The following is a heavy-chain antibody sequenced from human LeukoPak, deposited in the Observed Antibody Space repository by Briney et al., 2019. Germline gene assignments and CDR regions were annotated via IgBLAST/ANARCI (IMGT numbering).Heavy chain of an antibody. D-gene: IGHD4-17*01. CDR3: ARTPDYGDYPDY. J-gene: IGHJ4*02. CDR1: GGTFSSYA. Sequence: ASVKVSCKASGGTFSSYAISWVRQAPGQGLEWMGGIIPIFGTANYAQKFQGRVTITADESTSTAYMELRSLRSDDTAVYYCARTPDYGDYPDYWGQGTLVTVSS. CDR2: IIPIFGTA. V-gene: IGHV1-69*13.